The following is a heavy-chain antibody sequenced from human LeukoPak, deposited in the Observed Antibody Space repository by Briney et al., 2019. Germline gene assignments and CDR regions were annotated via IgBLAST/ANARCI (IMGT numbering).Heavy chain of an antibody. D-gene: IGHD2-15*01. CDR2: IYYSGST. CDR3: AREPRYCSGGSCYSDAFDI. V-gene: IGHV4-31*02. Sequence: TXXLTXTXXGGSIXSGGYYWSWIRQHPGKGLEWIGYIYYSGSTYYNPSLKSRVTISVDTSKNQFSLKLSSVTAADTAVYYCAREPRYCSGGSCYSDAFDIWGQGTMVTVSS. J-gene: IGHJ3*02. CDR1: GGSIXSGGYY.